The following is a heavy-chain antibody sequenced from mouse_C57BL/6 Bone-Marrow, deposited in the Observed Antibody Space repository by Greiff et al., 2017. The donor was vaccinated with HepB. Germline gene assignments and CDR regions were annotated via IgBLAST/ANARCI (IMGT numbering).Heavy chain of an antibody. CDR2: IYPGDGDT. V-gene: IGHV1-82*01. CDR3: ARSSNWVFAY. D-gene: IGHD4-1*01. J-gene: IGHJ3*01. Sequence: VQLKQSGPELVKPGASVKISCKASGYAFSSSWMNWVKQRPGKGLEWIGRIYPGDGDTNYNGKFKGKATLTADKSSSTAYMQLSSLTSEDSAVYFCARSSNWVFAYWGQGTLVTVSA. CDR1: GYAFSSSW.